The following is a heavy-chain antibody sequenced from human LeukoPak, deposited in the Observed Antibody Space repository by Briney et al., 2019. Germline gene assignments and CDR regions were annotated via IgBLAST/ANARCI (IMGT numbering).Heavy chain of an antibody. CDR3: ARDLRGSSSWYDY. D-gene: IGHD6-13*01. J-gene: IGHJ4*02. CDR1: GYTFTDYS. Sequence: SVKVSCKASGYTFTDYSLHWVRQAPGQGLEWMGRIIPILGITNYAQKFQGRVTITADKSTNTAYMELSSLRSEDTAVFYCARDLRGSSSWYDYWGQGTLVTVSS. V-gene: IGHV1-69*04. CDR2: IIPILGIT.